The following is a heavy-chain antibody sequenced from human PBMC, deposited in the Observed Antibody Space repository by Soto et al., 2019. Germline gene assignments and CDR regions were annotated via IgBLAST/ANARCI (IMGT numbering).Heavy chain of an antibody. J-gene: IGHJ6*02. CDR1: GYSFASYW. Sequence: GESLKISCQGSGYSFASYWIGWVRQIPGKDLEWMGIIYPGDSDTRYSPSFQGQVTISADKSLRTAYLQWTSLKASDTALYYCARTRSFTLGFYYDGMDVWGQGTTVTVSS. CDR3: ARTRSFTLGFYYDGMDV. CDR2: IYPGDSDT. V-gene: IGHV5-51*01. D-gene: IGHD6-6*01.